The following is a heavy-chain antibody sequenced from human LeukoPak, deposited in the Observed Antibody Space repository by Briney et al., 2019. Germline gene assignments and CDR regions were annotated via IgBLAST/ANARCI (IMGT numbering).Heavy chain of an antibody. Sequence: GGSLRLSCAASGFTFSSYGMHWVRQAPGKGLEWVAVISYDGSNKYYADSVKGRFTISRDNSKNTLYLQMNSLRAEDTAVYYCAKQYSSSWYGDYWGQGTLVTVSS. CDR3: AKQYSSSWYGDY. CDR2: ISYDGSNK. J-gene: IGHJ4*02. CDR1: GFTFSSYG. D-gene: IGHD6-13*01. V-gene: IGHV3-30*18.